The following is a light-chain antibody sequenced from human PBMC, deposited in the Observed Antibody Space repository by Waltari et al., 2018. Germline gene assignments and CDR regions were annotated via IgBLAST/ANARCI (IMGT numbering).Light chain of an antibody. CDR3: QQRKYWPPLT. Sequence: DIVMTQSPLSLPVTPGEPASISCRSSQSLLHSNGYNYLDWYLQKPGQSPQLLIYLGSNRASGVPDRFSGSGSGTDFTLTISSLEPEDFAVYYCQQRKYWPPLTFGGGTKVEIK. V-gene: IGKV2-28*01. J-gene: IGKJ4*01. CDR2: LGS. CDR1: QSLLHSNGYNY.